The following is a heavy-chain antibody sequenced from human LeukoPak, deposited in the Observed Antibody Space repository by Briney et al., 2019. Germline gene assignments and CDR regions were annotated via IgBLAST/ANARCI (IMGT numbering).Heavy chain of an antibody. CDR3: ARVTYYGSGREAMNDY. J-gene: IGHJ4*02. V-gene: IGHV3-74*01. Sequence: GGSLRLSCAASGFTFSSYWMHWVRQAPGKGLVWVSRINSDGSSTSYADSVKGRFIISRDTSKNTLYLQMNSLRAEDTAVYYCARVTYYGSGREAMNDYWGQGTLVTVSS. D-gene: IGHD3-10*01. CDR1: GFTFSSYW. CDR2: INSDGSST.